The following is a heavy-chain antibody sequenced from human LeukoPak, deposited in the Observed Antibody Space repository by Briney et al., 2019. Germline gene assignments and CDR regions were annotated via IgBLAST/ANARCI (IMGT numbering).Heavy chain of an antibody. CDR3: AREVASLTDAFDI. Sequence: GGSLRLSCAASGFTFSDYYMSWIRQAPGKGLEWVSYISSSGSNIYYADSVKGRFTISRDNAKSTLFLQMNSLKLEDMGVYYCAREVASLTDAFDIWGQGTLASVSA. D-gene: IGHD5-12*01. J-gene: IGHJ3*02. CDR1: GFTFSDYY. V-gene: IGHV3-11*04. CDR2: ISSSGSNI.